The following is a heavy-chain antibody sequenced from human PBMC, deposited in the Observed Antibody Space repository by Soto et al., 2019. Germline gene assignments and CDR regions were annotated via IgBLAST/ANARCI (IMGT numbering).Heavy chain of an antibody. CDR1: GFTFSSYA. Sequence: EVQLLESGGGLVQPGGSLRLSCAASGFTFSSYAMSWVRQAPGKGLEWVSAISGSGGSTYYADSVKGRFTISRDNSKNTLYLQMNSLRAEDTAVYYCATAGYSGYDSWWYFDLWGRGTLVTVSS. V-gene: IGHV3-23*01. CDR2: ISGSGGST. CDR3: ATAGYSGYDSWWYFDL. D-gene: IGHD5-12*01. J-gene: IGHJ2*01.